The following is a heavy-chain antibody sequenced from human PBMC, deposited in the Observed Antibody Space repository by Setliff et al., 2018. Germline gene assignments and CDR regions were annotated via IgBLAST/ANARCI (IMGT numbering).Heavy chain of an antibody. Sequence: GGSLRLSCAASGFSFSDYGMHWVRQAPGKGPEWVALIWSDGNAKYYVDSVKGRLTISRDNSKNTLYRQMNSLTPEDTAVYYCAREADVRFINYNFWSGSRGYWGQGTLVTVSS. CDR1: GFSFSDYG. CDR3: AREADVRFINYNFWSGSRGY. J-gene: IGHJ4*02. D-gene: IGHD3-3*01. CDR2: IWSDGNAK. V-gene: IGHV3-30*02.